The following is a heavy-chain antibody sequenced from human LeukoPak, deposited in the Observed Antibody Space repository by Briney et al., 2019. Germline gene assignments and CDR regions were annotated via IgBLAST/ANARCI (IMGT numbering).Heavy chain of an antibody. D-gene: IGHD6-19*01. Sequence: GGSLRLSCAASGFTFSSYGMQWVRQAPGKGLEWVGVIWYDGSNKYYADSVKGRFTISRDNSKNTLYLQMNSLRAEDTAVYYCAKTTTGYSSGRFPGWPVDYWGQGTLVTVSS. J-gene: IGHJ4*02. V-gene: IGHV3-33*06. CDR2: IWYDGSNK. CDR1: GFTFSSYG. CDR3: AKTTTGYSSGRFPGWPVDY.